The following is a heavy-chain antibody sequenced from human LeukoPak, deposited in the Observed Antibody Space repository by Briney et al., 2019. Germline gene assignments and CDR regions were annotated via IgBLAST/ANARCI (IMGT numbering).Heavy chain of an antibody. CDR2: MNPNSGDA. D-gene: IGHD6-19*01. J-gene: IGHJ4*02. Sequence: GASVKVSCKASGYTFTSFDINWVRQATGQGLEWVGWMNPNSGDAGSVQKFQGRVTMTKNTAISTAYMELSSLSSEDTAVYYCARGRGAVAGNDYWGQGTLVTVSS. CDR1: GYTFTSFD. V-gene: IGHV1-8*01. CDR3: ARGRGAVAGNDY.